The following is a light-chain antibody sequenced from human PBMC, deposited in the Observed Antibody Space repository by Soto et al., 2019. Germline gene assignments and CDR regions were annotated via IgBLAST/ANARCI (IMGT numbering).Light chain of an antibody. CDR3: QQYNTYST. CDR1: QNIRNW. V-gene: IGKV1-5*01. Sequence: IQIAQAPSPPSASVGHSVTITFRASQNIRNWLAWYQQKPGKAPNPLIYDASSLKSGVPARFSGSGSGTEFTLTISSLQPDDFATYYCQQYNTYSTFGQGTRLEI. J-gene: IGKJ5*01. CDR2: DAS.